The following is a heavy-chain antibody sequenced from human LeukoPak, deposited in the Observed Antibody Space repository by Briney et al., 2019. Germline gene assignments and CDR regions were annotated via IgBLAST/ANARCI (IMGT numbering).Heavy chain of an antibody. V-gene: IGHV3-33*01. CDR1: GFTFSSCG. J-gene: IGHJ4*02. D-gene: IGHD5-24*01. CDR3: ARSVLSPVLQDFDY. CDR2: IWYDGSKK. Sequence: GGPLRLSCAASGFTFSSCGMHWVRQAPGKGLEGVAVIWYDGSKKYYADSVKGRFTISRDDSKNTLYLQMNSLRVEDTAVYYCARSVLSPVLQDFDYWGQGTLVTVSS.